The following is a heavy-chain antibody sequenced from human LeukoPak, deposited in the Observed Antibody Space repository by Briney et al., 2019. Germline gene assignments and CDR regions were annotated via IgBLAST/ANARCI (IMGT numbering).Heavy chain of an antibody. CDR1: GYSISSGYY. D-gene: IGHD2-15*01. J-gene: IGHJ6*03. CDR3: AVGEGYCSGGSCYEPTPYYYMDV. Sequence: PSETLSLTCTVSGYSISSGYYWGWIRQPPGKGLEWIGSIYHSGSTYYNPSLKSRVTISVDTSKNQFSLKLSSVTAADTAVYYCAVGEGYCSGGSCYEPTPYYYMDVWGKGTTVTVSS. CDR2: IYHSGST. V-gene: IGHV4-38-2*02.